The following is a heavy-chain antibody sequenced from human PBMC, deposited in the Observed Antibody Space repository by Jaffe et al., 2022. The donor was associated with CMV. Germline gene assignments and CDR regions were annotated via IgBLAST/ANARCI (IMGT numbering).Heavy chain of an antibody. J-gene: IGHJ5*02. Sequence: EVQLVESGGGLVKPGGSLRLSCAASGFTFSSYSMNWVRQAPGKGLEWVSSISSSSSYIYYADSVKGRFTISRDNAKNSLYLQMNSLRAEDTAVYYCAREPEYYGIRFDPWGQGTLVTVSS. CDR1: GFTFSSYS. CDR3: AREPEYYGIRFDP. D-gene: IGHD3-10*01. V-gene: IGHV3-21*01. CDR2: ISSSSSYI.